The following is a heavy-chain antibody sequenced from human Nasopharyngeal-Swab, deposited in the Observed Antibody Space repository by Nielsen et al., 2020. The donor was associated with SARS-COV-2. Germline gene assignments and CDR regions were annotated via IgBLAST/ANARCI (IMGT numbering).Heavy chain of an antibody. CDR2: IYYSGST. J-gene: IGHJ3*02. CDR3: ARDGGQWAFDI. Sequence: ESLKISCPVSGGSISSYYWSWIRQSPGKGLEWIGYIYYSGSTNYNPSLKSRVTISVDTSKNQFSLKLSSVTAADTAVYYCARDGGQWAFDIWGQGTMVTVSS. V-gene: IGHV4-59*13. D-gene: IGHD6-19*01. CDR1: GGSISSYY.